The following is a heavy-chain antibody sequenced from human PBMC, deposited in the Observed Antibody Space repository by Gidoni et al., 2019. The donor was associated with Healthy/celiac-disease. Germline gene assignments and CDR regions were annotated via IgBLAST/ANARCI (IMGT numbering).Heavy chain of an antibody. CDR2: IRSKANSYAT. J-gene: IGHJ6*02. CDR1: GVTFRGPA. Sequence: EVQLVESGGGLVQPGGSLKLSCAASGVTFRGPATHWVRQASGKGLEWVGRIRSKANSYATAYAASVKGRFTISRDDSKNTAYLQMNSLKTEDTAVYYCMGILDIVATMGYYGMDVWGQGTTVTVSS. D-gene: IGHD5-12*01. V-gene: IGHV3-73*02. CDR3: MGILDIVATMGYYGMDV.